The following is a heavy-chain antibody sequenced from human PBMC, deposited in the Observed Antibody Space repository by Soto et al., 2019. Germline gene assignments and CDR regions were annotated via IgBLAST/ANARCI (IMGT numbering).Heavy chain of an antibody. CDR3: AKDKFEFARLRLKAFDI. D-gene: IGHD5-12*01. CDR1: GFTFSSYA. V-gene: IGHV3-23*01. J-gene: IGHJ3*02. CDR2: ISGSGGST. Sequence: GGSLRLSCAASGFTFSSYAMSWVRQAPRKGLEWVSAISGSGGSTYYADSVKGRFTISRDNSKNTLYLQMNSLRAEDTAVYYCAKDKFEFARLRLKAFDIWGQGTMVTVSS.